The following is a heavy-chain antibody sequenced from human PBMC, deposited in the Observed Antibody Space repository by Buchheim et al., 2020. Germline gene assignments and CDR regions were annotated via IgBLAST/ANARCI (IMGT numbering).Heavy chain of an antibody. CDR2: IYPGDSNT. V-gene: IGHV5-51*01. Sequence: EVQLVQSGAEVKKPGESLKISCEGSGYSFTSYWIAWVRQMPGKGLEWMGIIYPGDSNTKYSPSFEGQVTMSADKSISTAYLQWSSLKVSDTAMYYCARHVLHGGSCYPDQWGQGTL. CDR3: ARHVLHGGSCYPDQ. D-gene: IGHD2-15*01. J-gene: IGHJ5*02. CDR1: GYSFTSYW.